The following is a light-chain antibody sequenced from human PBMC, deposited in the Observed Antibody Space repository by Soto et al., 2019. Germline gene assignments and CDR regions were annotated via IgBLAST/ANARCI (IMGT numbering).Light chain of an antibody. CDR2: NNL. V-gene: IGLV1-40*01. CDR1: SSNFGAGYE. CDR3: QSFDSSLTVYV. Sequence: QSVLTQPPSVSGAPGQRVTISCTGSSSNFGAGYEVHWYKQVPGAAPTLVIFNNLNRPSGVPERFSGSKSGTSASLVISGLQAEYEADYYCQSFDSSLTVYVFGSGTKVTV. J-gene: IGLJ1*01.